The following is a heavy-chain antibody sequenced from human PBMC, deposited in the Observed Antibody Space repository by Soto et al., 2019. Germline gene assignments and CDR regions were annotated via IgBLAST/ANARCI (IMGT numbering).Heavy chain of an antibody. CDR3: AKGFSYSVIDY. J-gene: IGHJ4*02. CDR2: ISYDGSNK. V-gene: IGHV3-30*18. Sequence: QVQLVESGGGVVQPGRSLRLSCAASGFTFSSYGMHWVRQAPGKGLEWVAVISYDGSNKYYADSVKGRFTISRDNSKNTLYLKMNSLRAEDTAVYYCAKGFSYSVIDYWGQGTLVTVSS. CDR1: GFTFSSYG. D-gene: IGHD5-18*01.